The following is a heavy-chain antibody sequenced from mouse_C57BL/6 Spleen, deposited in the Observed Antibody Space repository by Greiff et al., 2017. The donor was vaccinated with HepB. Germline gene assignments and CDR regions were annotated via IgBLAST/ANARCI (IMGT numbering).Heavy chain of an antibody. J-gene: IGHJ1*03. CDR1: GYTFTDYN. CDR3: ARSSYYYGSSYWYFDV. CDR2: INPNNGGT. V-gene: IGHV1-18*01. Sequence: VHVKQSGPELVKPGASVKIPCKASGYTFTDYNMDWVKQSHGKSLEWIGDINPNNGGTIYNQKFKGKATLTVDKSSSTAYMELRSLTSEDTAVYYCARSSYYYGSSYWYFDVWGTGTTVTVSS. D-gene: IGHD1-1*01.